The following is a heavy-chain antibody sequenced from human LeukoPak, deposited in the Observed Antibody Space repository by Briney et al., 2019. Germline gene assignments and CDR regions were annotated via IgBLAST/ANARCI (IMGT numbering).Heavy chain of an antibody. Sequence: ASVKVSCKASGYTFTSYGISWVRQAPGQGLEWMGWISAYNGNTNYAQKLQGRVTMTTDTSTSTAYVELRSLRSDDTAVYYCAASSIAAAGSYLYWGQGALVTVSS. CDR1: GYTFTSYG. J-gene: IGHJ4*02. D-gene: IGHD6-13*01. CDR2: ISAYNGNT. CDR3: AASSIAAAGSYLY. V-gene: IGHV1-18*01.